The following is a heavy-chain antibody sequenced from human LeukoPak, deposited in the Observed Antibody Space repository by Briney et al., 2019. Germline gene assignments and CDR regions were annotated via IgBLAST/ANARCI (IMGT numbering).Heavy chain of an antibody. CDR1: GFTVSSYY. J-gene: IGHJ4*02. CDR2: IYHGGST. D-gene: IGHD1-1*01. CDR3: ARGPAGYN. V-gene: IGHV3-53*01. Sequence: GGSLRLSCAASGFTVSSYYMSWVRQAPGKGLEWVSDIYHGGSTNYEESVKGRFTISRDNLKNTLYLQMNGLRAEDTAVYYCARGPAGYNWGQGTLVTFSS.